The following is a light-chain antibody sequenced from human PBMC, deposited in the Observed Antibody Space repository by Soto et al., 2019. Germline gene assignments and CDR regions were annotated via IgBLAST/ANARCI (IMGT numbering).Light chain of an antibody. J-gene: IGKJ1*01. V-gene: IGKV3-15*01. CDR3: QQYNDWPT. CDR2: GAS. CDR1: QSVSSY. Sequence: EIVLTQSPGTLSLSPGERATLSCRASQSVSSYYLAWYQQKPGQAPRLLIYGASVRATGVPARFRGSGSGTEFTLTISGLQSEDFAVYYCQQYNDWPTFGQGTKVDIK.